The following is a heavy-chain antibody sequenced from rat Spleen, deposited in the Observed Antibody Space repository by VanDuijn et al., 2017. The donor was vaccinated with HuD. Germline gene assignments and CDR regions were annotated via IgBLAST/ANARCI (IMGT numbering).Heavy chain of an antibody. V-gene: IGHV2-63*01. Sequence: QVQLKVSGPGLVQPSQTLSLTCTVSGFPLTGNTVHWVRQPPGKGLEWMGRMRYDGDTSYNSALKSRLSVSRDTSKNQVFLKMNSLQSDDTAIYYCARAIAADYVMAAWGQGASVTVSS. D-gene: IGHD1-2*01. CDR3: ARAIAADYVMAA. CDR2: MRYDGDT. CDR1: GFPLTGNT. J-gene: IGHJ4*01.